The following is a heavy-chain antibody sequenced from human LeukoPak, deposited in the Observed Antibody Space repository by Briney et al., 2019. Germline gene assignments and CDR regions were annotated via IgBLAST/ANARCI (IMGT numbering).Heavy chain of an antibody. CDR1: GYTFTSYG. CDR3: ARVYSSSWYGWFDS. J-gene: IGHJ5*01. CDR2: ISAYNGNT. Sequence: ASVKVSCKASGYTFTSYGISWVRQAPGQGLEWMGWISAYNGNTNYAQKLQGRVTMTTDTSTSTAYMELRSLRSDDTAVYYCARVYSSSWYGWFDSWGQGTLVTVSS. D-gene: IGHD6-13*01. V-gene: IGHV1-18*01.